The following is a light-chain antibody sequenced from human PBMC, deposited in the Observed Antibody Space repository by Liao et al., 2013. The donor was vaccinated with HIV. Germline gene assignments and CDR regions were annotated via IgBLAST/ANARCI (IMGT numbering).Light chain of an antibody. Sequence: SYELTQPPSVSVAPGETARITCGGNNIGSKSVHWYQQKPGQAPVLVMYNDNDRPSGIPERFSGSNSGNTATLTISGTQAMDEADYYCQAWDSNSGVFGGGTKLTVL. CDR3: QAWDSNSGV. CDR2: NDN. V-gene: IGLV3-21*01. J-gene: IGLJ3*02. CDR1: NIGSKS.